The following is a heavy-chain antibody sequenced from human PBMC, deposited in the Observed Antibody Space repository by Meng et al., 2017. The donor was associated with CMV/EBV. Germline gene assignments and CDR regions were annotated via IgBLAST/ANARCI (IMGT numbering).Heavy chain of an antibody. CDR1: GGSISSYY. CDR2: IYTSGST. CDR3: ARDLMNCSSTSCANWFDP. Sequence: QVPLQGAGPGLVKPSGTLSLTGTVSGGSISSYYWSWIRQPAGKGLEWIGRIYTSGSTNYNPSLKSRVTMSVDTSKNQFSLKLSSVTAADTAVYYCARDLMNCSSTSCANWFDPWGQGTLVTVSS. D-gene: IGHD2-2*01. J-gene: IGHJ5*02. V-gene: IGHV4-4*07.